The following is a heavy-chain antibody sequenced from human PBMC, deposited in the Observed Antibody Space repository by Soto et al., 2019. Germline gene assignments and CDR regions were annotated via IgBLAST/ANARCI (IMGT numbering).Heavy chain of an antibody. V-gene: IGHV1-18*01. J-gene: IGHJ6*02. CDR3: AREDIVVVPAAKRRYYGMDV. Sequence: QVQLVQSGAEVKKPGASVKVSCKASGYTFTSYGISWVRQAPGQGLEWMGWISAYNGNTNYAQKLQGRVTMTTDTSTSTAYMELRSLRSDDTAVYYCAREDIVVVPAAKRRYYGMDVWGQGTTVTVSS. D-gene: IGHD2-2*01. CDR2: ISAYNGNT. CDR1: GYTFTSYG.